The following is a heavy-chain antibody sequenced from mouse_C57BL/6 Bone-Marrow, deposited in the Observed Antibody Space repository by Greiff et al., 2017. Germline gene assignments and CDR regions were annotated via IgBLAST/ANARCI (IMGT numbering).Heavy chain of an antibody. D-gene: IGHD4-1*01. Sequence: EVKLMESGGDLVKPGGSLKLSCAASGFTFSSYGMSWVRQTPDKRLEWVATISSGGSYTYYPDSVKGRFTISRDNAKNTLYLQMSSLKSEDTAMYYCASQTGAWYFDVWGTGTTATVSS. CDR1: GFTFSSYG. CDR2: ISSGGSYT. V-gene: IGHV5-6*01. J-gene: IGHJ1*03. CDR3: ASQTGAWYFDV.